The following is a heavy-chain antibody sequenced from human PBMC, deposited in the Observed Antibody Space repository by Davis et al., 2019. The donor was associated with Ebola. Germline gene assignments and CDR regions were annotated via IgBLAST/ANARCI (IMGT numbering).Heavy chain of an antibody. D-gene: IGHD2-15*01. CDR3: ARRGGYCSGGSCSFPLDY. CDR1: GGSISSYY. V-gene: IGHV4-59*08. Sequence: PSETLSLTCTVSGGSISSYYWSWIRQPPGKGLEWIGYIYYSGSTNYNPSLKSRVTISVDTSKNQFSLKLSSVTAADTAVYYCARRGGYCSGGSCSFPLDYWGQGTLVTVSS. CDR2: IYYSGST. J-gene: IGHJ4*02.